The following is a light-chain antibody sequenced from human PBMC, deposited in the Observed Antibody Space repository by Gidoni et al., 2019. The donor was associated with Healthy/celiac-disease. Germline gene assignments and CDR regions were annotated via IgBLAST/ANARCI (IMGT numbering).Light chain of an antibody. Sequence: EIVLTQSPGTLSFSPGERATLPCRASQSVSSSYLAWYQQKPGQAPRLLIYGASSKATGLPDRFSGSGSGTDFTLTISRLEPEDFAVYYCQQYGSSPLTFGGGTKVEIK. CDR3: QQYGSSPLT. V-gene: IGKV3-20*01. CDR1: QSVSSSY. CDR2: GAS. J-gene: IGKJ4*01.